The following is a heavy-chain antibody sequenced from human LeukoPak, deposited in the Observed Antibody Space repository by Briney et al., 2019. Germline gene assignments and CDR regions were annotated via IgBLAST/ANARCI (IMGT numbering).Heavy chain of an antibody. CDR1: GFTVSSNY. CDR3: ARITIFGDYGMDV. J-gene: IGHJ6*02. V-gene: IGHV3-66*01. CDR2: IYSGGST. Sequence: GGSLRLSCAASGFTVSSNYMSWVRQAPGKGLEWVSVIYSGGSTYYADSVKGRFTISRVNSKNTLYLQMNSLRAEDTAVYYCARITIFGDYGMDVWGQGTTVTVSS. D-gene: IGHD3-3*01.